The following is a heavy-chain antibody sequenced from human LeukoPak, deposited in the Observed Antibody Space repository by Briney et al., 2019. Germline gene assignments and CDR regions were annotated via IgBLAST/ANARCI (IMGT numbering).Heavy chain of an antibody. CDR2: ISYDGSNK. CDR3: AKDTPYYYGMDV. J-gene: IGHJ6*02. Sequence: PGGSLRLSCAASGFTVSGNYMSWVRQAPGKGLEWVAVISYDGSNKYYADSVKGRFTISRDNSKNTLYLQMNSLRAEDTAVYYCAKDTPYYYGMDVWGQGTTVTVSS. V-gene: IGHV3-30*18. CDR1: GFTVSGNY.